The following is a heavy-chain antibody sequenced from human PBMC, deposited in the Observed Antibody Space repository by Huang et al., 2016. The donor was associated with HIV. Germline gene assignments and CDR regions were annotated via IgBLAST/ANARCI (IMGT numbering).Heavy chain of an antibody. CDR1: GGSLCGYY. Sequence: QVHLQQWGAGLSKSAETLSLTCAVYGGSLCGYYWGWLRQTPGKGMEWIGEINHLGSPYDKPSLKSRVSISMDGSKKQFSLKLRSISDADTAVYCCARDATKNPRGWFDPWGQGTLVTVSS. J-gene: IGHJ5*02. CDR2: INHLGSP. CDR3: ARDATKNPRGWFDP. V-gene: IGHV4-34*02. D-gene: IGHD3-10*01.